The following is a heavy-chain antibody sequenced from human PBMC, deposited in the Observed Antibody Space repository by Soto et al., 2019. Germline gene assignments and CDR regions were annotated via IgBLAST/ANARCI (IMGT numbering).Heavy chain of an antibody. CDR1: GYTFTSHW. V-gene: IGHV5-51*01. CDR2: IYTGDSES. CDR3: ARHKYSSRKVDDAFDI. Sequence: PGESLKISCKGSGYTFTSHWIAWVRQTPGKDLEWMGFIYTGDSESRYSTSFQGQVTISADKSISTAYLQWNSLKASDTAMYYWARHKYSSRKVDDAFDIWGQGTKVTVSS. J-gene: IGHJ3*02. D-gene: IGHD2-2*01.